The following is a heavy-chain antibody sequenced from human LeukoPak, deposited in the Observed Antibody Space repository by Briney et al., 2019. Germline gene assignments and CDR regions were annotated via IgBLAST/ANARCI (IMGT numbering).Heavy chain of an antibody. V-gene: IGHV1-69*04. CDR2: IIPIFGIA. J-gene: IGHJ5*02. D-gene: IGHD3-22*01. CDR1: GGTFSSYA. CDR3: ARSPVVIDFNWFDP. Sequence: SVKVSCKASGGTFSSYAISWVRQAAGQGLEWMGRIIPIFGIANYAQKFQGRVTITADKSTSTAYMELSSLRSEDTAVYYCARSPVVIDFNWFDPWGQGTLVTVSS.